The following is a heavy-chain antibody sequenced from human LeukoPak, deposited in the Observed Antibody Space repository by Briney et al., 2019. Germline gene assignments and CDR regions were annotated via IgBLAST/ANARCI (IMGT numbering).Heavy chain of an antibody. CDR2: IYHSGST. Sequence: SETLSLTCAVSGGSISSGGYSWSWLRQPPGKGLEWIGYIYHSGSTYYNPSLKSRVTISVDRSKNQFSLKLSSVTAADTAVYYCALSSAYYYYGMDVWGQGTTVTVSS. CDR3: ALSSAYYYYGMDV. D-gene: IGHD6-6*01. J-gene: IGHJ6*02. CDR1: GGSISSGGYS. V-gene: IGHV4-30-2*01.